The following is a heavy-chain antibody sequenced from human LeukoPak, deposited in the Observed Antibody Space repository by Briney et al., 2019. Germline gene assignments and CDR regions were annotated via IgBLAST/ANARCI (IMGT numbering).Heavy chain of an antibody. D-gene: IGHD3-22*01. Sequence: ASVKVSCKASGYTFTDYYIYWVRQAPGQGLEWMGWIIPNSGGTNYAQKFQGRVTMTRDTSSSTAYMEVSRLRSDDTAVYYCARVSRLYHDTSGRIFDYWGQGTLVTVSS. V-gene: IGHV1-2*02. CDR2: IIPNSGGT. J-gene: IGHJ4*02. CDR1: GYTFTDYY. CDR3: ARVSRLYHDTSGRIFDY.